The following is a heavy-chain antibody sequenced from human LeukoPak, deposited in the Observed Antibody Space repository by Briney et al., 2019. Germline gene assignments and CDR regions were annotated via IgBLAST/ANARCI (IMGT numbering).Heavy chain of an antibody. D-gene: IGHD5-18*01. CDR1: GFTFSSYW. J-gene: IGHJ4*02. V-gene: IGHV3-7*01. Sequence: TGGSLRLSCAASGFTFSSYWMSWVRQAPGKGLEWVANIKQDGSEKYYVDSVKGRFTISRDNAKNSLYLQMKSLRAEDTAVYYCARDPEGYSYGYPPDYWGQGTLVTVSS. CDR2: IKQDGSEK. CDR3: ARDPEGYSYGYPPDY.